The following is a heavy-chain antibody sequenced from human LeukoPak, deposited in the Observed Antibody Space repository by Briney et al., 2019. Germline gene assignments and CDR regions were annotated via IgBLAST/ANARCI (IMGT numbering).Heavy chain of an antibody. V-gene: IGHV4-34*01. D-gene: IGHD6-13*01. J-gene: IGHJ4*02. CDR3: ARLTLDAAALDY. Sequence: KPSETLSLPCTVYDGSFSGHFWIWVRQPTGKGLEWIAELKHTGGTNYNPSLKSRVTISVDTSKHQFSLKLTSVTAADAAVYYCARLTLDAAALDYWGLGTQVTVSS. CDR2: LKHTGGT. CDR1: DGSFSGHF.